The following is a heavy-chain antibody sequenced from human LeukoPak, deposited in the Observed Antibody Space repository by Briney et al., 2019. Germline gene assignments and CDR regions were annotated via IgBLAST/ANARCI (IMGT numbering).Heavy chain of an antibody. Sequence: SETLSLTCAVYGGSFSGYYWSWIRQPPGKGLEWVGEINHSGSTNYNPSLKSRVTISVDTSKNQFSLKLSSVTAADTAVYYCARGVRCSSSWKEYNWFDPWGQGTLVTVSS. V-gene: IGHV4-34*01. CDR2: INHSGST. CDR1: GGSFSGYY. CDR3: ARGVRCSSSWKEYNWFDP. J-gene: IGHJ5*02. D-gene: IGHD6-13*01.